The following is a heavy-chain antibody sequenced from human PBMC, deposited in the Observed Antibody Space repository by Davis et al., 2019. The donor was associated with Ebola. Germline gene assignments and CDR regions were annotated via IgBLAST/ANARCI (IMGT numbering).Heavy chain of an antibody. Sequence: SETLSLTCTVPGGSISSSSYYWGWIRQPPGKGLEWIGSIYYSGSTYYNPSLKSRVTISVDTSKNQFSLKLSSVTAADTAVYYCARIHYYYYYGMDVWGQGTTVTVSS. V-gene: IGHV4-39*01. J-gene: IGHJ6*02. CDR3: ARIHYYYYYGMDV. CDR2: IYYSGST. CDR1: GGSISSSSYY.